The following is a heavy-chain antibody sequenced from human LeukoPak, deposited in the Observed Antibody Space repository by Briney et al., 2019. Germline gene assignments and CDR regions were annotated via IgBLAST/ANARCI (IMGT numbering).Heavy chain of an antibody. V-gene: IGHV3-48*03. J-gene: IGHJ4*02. CDR1: GLTFSSYE. D-gene: IGHD6-19*01. CDR2: ISSSGSTI. Sequence: PGGSLTLSFAASGLTFSSYEMNSVRQAPGKGLEWVSYISSSGSTIYYADSVKGRFTISRANAKNSLYLQMNSLRAEDTAVYYCARDPRSGWDYWGQGTLVTVSS. CDR3: ARDPRSGWDY.